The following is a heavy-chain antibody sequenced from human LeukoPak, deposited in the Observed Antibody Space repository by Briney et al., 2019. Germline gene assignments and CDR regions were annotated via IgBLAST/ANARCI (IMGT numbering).Heavy chain of an antibody. J-gene: IGHJ4*02. CDR1: GGSISNYY. CDR2: TYYSGTT. D-gene: IGHD6-13*01. CDR3: ARGVYIAAAQYGY. Sequence: ASETLSLTCTVSGGSISNYYWSWIRQPPGKGLEWIGYTYYSGTTNYNPSLKSRVTISVDTSKNQFSLKLNSVTAADTAVYYCARGVYIAAAQYGYWGQGTLVTVSS. V-gene: IGHV4-59*01.